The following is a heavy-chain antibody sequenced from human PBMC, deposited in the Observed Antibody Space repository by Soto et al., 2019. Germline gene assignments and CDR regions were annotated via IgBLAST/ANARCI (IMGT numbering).Heavy chain of an antibody. D-gene: IGHD3-10*01. Sequence: PSQTHSLPGVISVDSVTGNTPCWNLIRQSPSRGLGWLERTYYRSKPYYDYAGSVKGRMNINPDTSRNQFSLQLTSVSPEDTAVYYCARGMFVRGAYYLDVWGQGTTVTVSS. CDR1: VDSVTGNTPC. J-gene: IGHJ6*02. CDR3: ARGMFVRGAYYLDV. CDR2: TYYRSKPYY. V-gene: IGHV6-1*01.